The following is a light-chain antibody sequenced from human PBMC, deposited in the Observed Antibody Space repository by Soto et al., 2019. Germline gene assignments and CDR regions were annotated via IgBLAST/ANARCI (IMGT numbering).Light chain of an antibody. V-gene: IGKV3-15*01. CDR1: QSVNSL. Sequence: EIVMTQSPATLSVSPGERATLSCRASQSVNSLLAWYQQTPGQAPRLLIYRASTRATGIPARFSGSESGTDFPLTISSLQSEDFAVYYCQQYNKWPITFGQGTRLEIK. J-gene: IGKJ5*01. CDR3: QQYNKWPIT. CDR2: RAS.